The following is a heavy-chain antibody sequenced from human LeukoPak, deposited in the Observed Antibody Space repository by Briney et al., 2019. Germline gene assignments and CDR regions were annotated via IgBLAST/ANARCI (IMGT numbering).Heavy chain of an antibody. CDR2: IYHSGST. V-gene: IGHV4-38-2*02. CDR3: ARKAGAYCGGDCYLFDY. J-gene: IGHJ4*02. Sequence: SETLSLTCTVSGYSISSGYYWGWIRQPPGKGLEWIGSIYHSGSTYYNPSLKSRVTISVDTSKNQFSLKLSSVTAADTAVYYCARKAGAYCGGDCYLFDYWGQGTLVTVSS. CDR1: GYSISSGYY. D-gene: IGHD2-21*02.